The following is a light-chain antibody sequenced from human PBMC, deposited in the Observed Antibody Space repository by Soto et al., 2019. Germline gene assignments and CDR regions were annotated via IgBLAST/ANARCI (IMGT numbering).Light chain of an antibody. CDR1: QSVSRN. V-gene: IGKV3-15*01. CDR3: QQYGDWPPET. Sequence: EVVLRQSPATLSVSPGDRATLSCRASQSVSRNLAWYQQKPGQAPRLLIYGASTRATGVPARFSGSVSATEFTLSISSLQSEDVSVYYCQQYGDWPPETFGQGTKL. CDR2: GAS. J-gene: IGKJ2*01.